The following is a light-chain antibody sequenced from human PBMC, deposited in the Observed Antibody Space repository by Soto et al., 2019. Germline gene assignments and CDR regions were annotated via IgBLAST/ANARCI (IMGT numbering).Light chain of an antibody. CDR3: QQRSYWPPYT. J-gene: IGKJ2*01. CDR1: QSVLYSSNNKNY. CDR2: EAS. Sequence: DIVMTQSPDSLAVSLGERATINCKSSQSVLYSSNNKNYLAWYQQKPGQAPRLLIYEASNRATGIPARFSGSGSGTDFTLTISSLESEDSAVYYCQQRSYWPPYTFGQGTKVDIK. V-gene: IGKV4-1*01.